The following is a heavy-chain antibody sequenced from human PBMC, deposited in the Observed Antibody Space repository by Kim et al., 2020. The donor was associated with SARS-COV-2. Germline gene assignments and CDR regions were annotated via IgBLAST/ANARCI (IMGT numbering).Heavy chain of an antibody. CDR1: GFTFSSYG. Sequence: GGSLRLSCAASGFTFSSYGMHWVRQAPGKGLEWVAVISYDGSNKYYADSVKGRFTISRDNSKNTLYLQMNSLRAEDTAVYYCAKESGDYDTYYYYGMDVWGHGTTVPVSS. V-gene: IGHV3-30*18. D-gene: IGHD4-17*01. CDR3: AKESGDYDTYYYYGMDV. J-gene: IGHJ6*02. CDR2: ISYDGSNK.